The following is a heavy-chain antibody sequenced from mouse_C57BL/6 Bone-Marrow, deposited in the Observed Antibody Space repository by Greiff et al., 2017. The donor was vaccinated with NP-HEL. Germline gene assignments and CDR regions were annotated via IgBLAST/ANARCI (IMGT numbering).Heavy chain of an antibody. Sequence: VQLQQSGTVLARPGASVKMSCKTSGYTFTSYWMHWVKQRPGQGLEWIGAIYPGNSDTSYNQKFKGKAKLTAVTSASTAYMELSSLTNEDSAVYYCTKGSYYYGSSLYYFDYWGQGTTLTVSS. V-gene: IGHV1-5*01. J-gene: IGHJ2*01. D-gene: IGHD1-1*01. CDR3: TKGSYYYGSSLYYFDY. CDR1: GYTFTSYW. CDR2: IYPGNSDT.